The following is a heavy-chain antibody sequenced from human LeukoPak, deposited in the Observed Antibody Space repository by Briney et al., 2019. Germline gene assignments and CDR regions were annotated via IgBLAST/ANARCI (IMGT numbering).Heavy chain of an antibody. V-gene: IGHV1-18*01. D-gene: IGHD3-22*01. CDR3: ARIYYDSSGYSPYDY. CDR2: ISAYNGNT. Sequence: GASVKVSCKASGGTFSSYAISWVRQAPGQGLEWMGWISAYNGNTNYAQRVQGRVTMTTDTSTNTAYMELRSLRSDDTAVYYCARIYYDSSGYSPYDYWGQGTLVTVSS. J-gene: IGHJ4*02. CDR1: GGTFSSYA.